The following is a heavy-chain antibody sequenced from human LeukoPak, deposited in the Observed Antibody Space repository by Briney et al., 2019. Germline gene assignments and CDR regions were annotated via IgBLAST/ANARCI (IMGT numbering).Heavy chain of an antibody. J-gene: IGHJ4*02. D-gene: IGHD4-23*01. CDR1: GGTFSSYA. CDR3: ARVSIYGGKPIDY. CDR2: MNPNSGNT. V-gene: IGHV1-8*02. Sequence: ASVKVSCKASGGTFSSYAISWVRQATGQGLEWMGWMNPNSGNTGYAQKFQGRVTMTRNTSISTAYMELSSLRSEDTAVYYCARVSIYGGKPIDYWGQGTLVTVSS.